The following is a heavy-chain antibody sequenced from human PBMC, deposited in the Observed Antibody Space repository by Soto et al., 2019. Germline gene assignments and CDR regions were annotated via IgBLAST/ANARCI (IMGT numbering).Heavy chain of an antibody. CDR3: GRDLRCSGSYLY. Sequence: QVQLVQSGAEVKKPGASVKVSCKASGYTFTSFGISWVRQAPGQGLEWMGWISTYSGDTHYAQKFQGRGTMTTETSTTTGFMELGSLESDDTAVYYCGRDLRCSGSYLYWGQGSLVTVSS. J-gene: IGHJ4*02. CDR2: ISTYSGDT. V-gene: IGHV1-18*01. CDR1: GYTFTSFG. D-gene: IGHD3-10*02.